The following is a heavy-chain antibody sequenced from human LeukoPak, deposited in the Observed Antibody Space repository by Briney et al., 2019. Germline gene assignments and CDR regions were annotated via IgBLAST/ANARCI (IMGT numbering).Heavy chain of an antibody. J-gene: IGHJ4*02. CDR2: ISGSGGST. Sequence: PGGSLRLSCAASGFTFSSYAMSWVRQAAGKGLEWVSSISGSGGSTYHADSVKGRFTISRDNSKNTLYLQMNSLRAEDTAVYYCANYQNYYDSSGYSDYWGQGTLVTVSS. V-gene: IGHV3-23*01. CDR3: ANYQNYYDSSGYSDY. D-gene: IGHD3-22*01. CDR1: GFTFSSYA.